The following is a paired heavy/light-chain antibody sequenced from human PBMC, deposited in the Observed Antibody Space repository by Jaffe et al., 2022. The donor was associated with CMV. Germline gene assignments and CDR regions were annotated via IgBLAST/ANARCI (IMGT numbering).Light chain of an antibody. CDR3: GTWDSRLSAVV. CDR2: EDN. V-gene: IGLV1-51*02. J-gene: IGLJ2*01. CDR1: TSNIGNNY. Sequence: QSVLTQPPSVSAAPGQKVAISCSGSTSNIGNNYVSWYQQLPGPAPKLLIYEDNKRPSGIPDRFSGSKSGTSATLGITGLQTGDEADYYCGTWDSRLSAVVFGGGTKLTVL.
Heavy chain of an antibody. V-gene: IGHV4-39*01. J-gene: IGHJ4*02. CDR2: INYSGST. D-gene: IGHD3-10*01. Sequence: QLQLQESGPGLVKPSETLSLTCSVSGGSISSSSYYWGWIRQAPGKGLEWIGSINYSGSTHYNPSLKSRVTISVDTSKNQFSLKLNSVTAADTAVYYCARKGDGSGSYYFYWGQGTLVTVSS. CDR1: GGSISSSSYY. CDR3: ARKGDGSGSYYFY.